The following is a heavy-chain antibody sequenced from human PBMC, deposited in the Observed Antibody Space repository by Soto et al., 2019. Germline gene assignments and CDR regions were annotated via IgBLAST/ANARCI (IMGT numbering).Heavy chain of an antibody. CDR2: IIPIFGTA. J-gene: IGHJ6*02. Sequence: QVQLVQSGAEVKKPGSSVKVSCKASGGTFSSYAISWVRQSPGQGLEWMGGIIPIFGTANYAQKLQGRVTITEDESTSTAYMELSSLRSEDTAVYYCARARTPSIEFYYYGMDVWCQGTTVTVSS. CDR3: ARARTPSIEFYYYGMDV. CDR1: GGTFSSYA. D-gene: IGHD1-26*01. V-gene: IGHV1-69*01.